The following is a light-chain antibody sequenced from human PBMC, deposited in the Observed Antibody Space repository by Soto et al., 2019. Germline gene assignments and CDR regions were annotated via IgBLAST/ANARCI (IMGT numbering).Light chain of an antibody. CDR2: GAS. CDR1: QSVSSNY. J-gene: IGKJ4*01. CDR3: QQYGSSPPLT. V-gene: IGKV3-20*01. Sequence: EIVLTQSPGTLSLSPGERATLSCRASQSVSSNYLAWYQQKPGQAPRLLIYGASSRATGIPDRFSGSGYGTDFTLTISRLEPEDFVVYYCQQYGSSPPLTFGGGTKVEIK.